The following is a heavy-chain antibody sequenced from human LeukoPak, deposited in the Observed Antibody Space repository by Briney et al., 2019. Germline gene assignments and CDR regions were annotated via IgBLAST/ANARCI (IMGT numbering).Heavy chain of an antibody. D-gene: IGHD3-22*01. CDR2: IYSSGST. CDR3: ARHRVQITVISWFDL. Sequence: PSETLSLTCAVSGASISGSGYYWGWIRQPPGKGLEWIGNIYSSGSTYYNASLQSRVTISIDTSKNQFSLNLNSVTAADTAVYYCARHRVQITVISWFDLWGQGNLVTVSS. V-gene: IGHV4-39*01. CDR1: GASISGSGYY. J-gene: IGHJ5*02.